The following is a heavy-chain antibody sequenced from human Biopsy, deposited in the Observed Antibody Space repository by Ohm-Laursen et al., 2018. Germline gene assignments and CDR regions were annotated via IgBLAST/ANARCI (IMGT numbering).Heavy chain of an antibody. D-gene: IGHD6-19*01. CDR2: IYYTGKT. CDR1: GGSMSDHY. V-gene: IGHV4-59*11. J-gene: IGHJ6*02. Sequence: TLSLTCIVSGGSMSDHYWSWLRQTPGKGLEWRGYIYYTGKTTYNPSLESRITISVDTSKNKFSLQLDSMTAADTAVYYCGRVWLWRGYGMDVWGQGTTVTVSS. CDR3: GRVWLWRGYGMDV.